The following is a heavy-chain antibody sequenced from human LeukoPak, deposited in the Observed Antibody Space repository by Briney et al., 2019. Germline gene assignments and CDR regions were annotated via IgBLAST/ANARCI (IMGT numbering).Heavy chain of an antibody. J-gene: IGHJ4*02. CDR2: IKQDGREK. CDR1: GFTFSSYW. D-gene: IGHD3-3*01. Sequence: GGSLRLSCAASGFTFSSYWMSWVRQAPGKGLEWVANIKQDGREKYYVDSVKGRFTISRDNAKNSLYLQMNSLRAEDTAVYYCARDGIFGVVSSFDYWGQGTLVTVSS. V-gene: IGHV3-7*01. CDR3: ARDGIFGVVSSFDY.